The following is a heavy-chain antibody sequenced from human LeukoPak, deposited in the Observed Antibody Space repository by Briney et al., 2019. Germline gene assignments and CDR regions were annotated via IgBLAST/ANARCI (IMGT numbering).Heavy chain of an antibody. CDR2: MNPNSGNT. CDR3: ARGLRARLPSAYYYYYMDV. Sequence: GASVKVSCKASGYTFTSYDINWVRQATGQGLEWMGWMNPNSGNTGYAQKFQGRVTMTRNTSISTAYMELSSLRSEDTAVYYCARGLRARLPSAYYYYYMDVWGKGTTVTVSS. CDR1: GYTFTSYD. D-gene: IGHD6-6*01. V-gene: IGHV1-8*01. J-gene: IGHJ6*03.